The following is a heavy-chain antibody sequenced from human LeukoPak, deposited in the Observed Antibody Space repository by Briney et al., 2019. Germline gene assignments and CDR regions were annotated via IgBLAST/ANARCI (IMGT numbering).Heavy chain of an antibody. CDR3: ARDLREFWSGYYTGRAYYYYYMDV. D-gene: IGHD3-3*01. Sequence: ASVKVSCKASGYTFTSHGISWVRQAPGQGLEWMGWISAYNGNTNYAQKLQGRVTMTTDTSTSTAYMELRSLRSDDTAVYYCARDLREFWSGYYTGRAYYYYYMDVWGKGTTVTVSS. J-gene: IGHJ6*03. CDR1: GYTFTSHG. V-gene: IGHV1-18*01. CDR2: ISAYNGNT.